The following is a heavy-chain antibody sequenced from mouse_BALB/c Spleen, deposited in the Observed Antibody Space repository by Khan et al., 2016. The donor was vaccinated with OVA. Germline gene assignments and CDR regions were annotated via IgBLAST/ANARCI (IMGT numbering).Heavy chain of an antibody. Sequence: VQLKESGPELVKPGASVKISCKASGYSFTGYFMHWVMQSHGKSLEWIGRINPHIGETLYNQKFRGKATLTVDESSSTAHMELRGLASEDSAVYFCARIYGSDFDYWGQGTTLTVSS. CDR1: GYSFTGYF. D-gene: IGHD1-1*01. J-gene: IGHJ2*01. V-gene: IGHV1-20*02. CDR2: INPHIGET. CDR3: ARIYGSDFDY.